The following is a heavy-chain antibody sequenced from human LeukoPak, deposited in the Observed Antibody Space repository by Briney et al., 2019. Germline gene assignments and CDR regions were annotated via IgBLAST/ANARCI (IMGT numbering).Heavy chain of an antibody. V-gene: IGHV1-8*01. J-gene: IGHJ4*02. CDR2: MNPNSGNT. D-gene: IGHD3-22*01. CDR3: ARGRAYSSGPGFDY. CDR1: GYTFTSND. Sequence: GASLKVSCKASGYTFTSNDINWVRQATGHGLESMGCMNPNSGNTGYAQKFQGRVTMTRNTSINTAYMELSSLRSEDTALYYCARGRAYSSGPGFDYWAQGTLVTVSS.